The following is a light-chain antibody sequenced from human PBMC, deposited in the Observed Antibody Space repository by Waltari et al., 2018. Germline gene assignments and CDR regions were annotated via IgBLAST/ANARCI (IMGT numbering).Light chain of an antibody. CDR2: EFT. J-gene: IGLJ3*02. V-gene: IGLV2-23*01. CDR3: ASYAGRSTLL. CDR1: GGDVGGYNF. Sequence: QPALTQPVSLSGSPGQSITISCTGTGGDVGGYNFVTWYQQHPGNAPKLIIYEFTKLPSGVSNRCSGSKSGNTASLTISGLQAEDEADYHCASYAGRSTLLFGGGTKLTVL.